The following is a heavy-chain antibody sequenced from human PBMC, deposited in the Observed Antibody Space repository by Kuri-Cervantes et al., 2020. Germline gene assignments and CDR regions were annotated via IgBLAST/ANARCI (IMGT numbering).Heavy chain of an antibody. Sequence: ASVKVSCKASGYTFTSYGISWVRQAPGQGLEGMGWISAYNGNTNYAQKLQGRVTMTTDTSTSTAYMELRSLRSDDTAVYYCARDGSGWASYYYYYGMDGWGQGTTVTVSS. CDR1: GYTFTSYG. CDR3: ARDGSGWASYYYYYGMDG. D-gene: IGHD6-19*01. CDR2: ISAYNGNT. J-gene: IGHJ6*02. V-gene: IGHV1-18*01.